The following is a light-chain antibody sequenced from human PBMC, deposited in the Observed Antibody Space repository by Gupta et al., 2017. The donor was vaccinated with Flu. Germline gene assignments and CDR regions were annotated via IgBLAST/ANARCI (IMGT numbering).Light chain of an antibody. Sequence: IQMTQSPSTLSASIGDTVIISCRARQSVRTWVAWNQQKQEKATNLETGVPARFSGSGSGTEFTLTISSLQPDEFATYYCQQYNSYSWTFGQGTKVEIK. V-gene: IGKV1-5*03. CDR3: QQYNSYSWT. J-gene: IGKJ1*01. CDR1: QSVRTW.